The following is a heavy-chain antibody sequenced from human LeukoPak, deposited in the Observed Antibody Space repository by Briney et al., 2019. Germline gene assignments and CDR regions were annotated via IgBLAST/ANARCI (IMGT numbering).Heavy chain of an antibody. CDR2: IYPDDSDA. V-gene: IGHV5-51*01. D-gene: IGHD6-19*01. CDR1: GYSFTTYW. J-gene: IGHJ3*02. Sequence: NRGESLKISCKGSGYSFTTYWIGWVRQMPGKGLEWMGIIYPDDSDATYSPSFQGQVTISADRSISTAYLQWSSLKASDTAMYYCARRRRSSGWYAAFDIWGQGTMVTVSS. CDR3: ARRRRSSGWYAAFDI.